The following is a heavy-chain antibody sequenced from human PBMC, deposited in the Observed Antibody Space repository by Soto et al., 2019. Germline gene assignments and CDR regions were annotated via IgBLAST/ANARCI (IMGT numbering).Heavy chain of an antibody. D-gene: IGHD5-12*01. V-gene: IGHV3-30-3*01. CDR3: ARDDSGYDY. Sequence: GGSLILSCAASGFTFSSYAMHWVRQAPGKGLEWVAVISYDGSNKYYADSVKGRFTISRDNSKNTLYLQMNSLTAQDTAVYYCARDDSGYDYWGQGTLVTVS. J-gene: IGHJ4*02. CDR2: ISYDGSNK. CDR1: GFTFSSYA.